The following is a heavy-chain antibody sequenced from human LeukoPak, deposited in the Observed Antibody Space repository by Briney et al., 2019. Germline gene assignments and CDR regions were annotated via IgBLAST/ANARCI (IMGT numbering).Heavy chain of an antibody. D-gene: IGHD3-10*02. J-gene: IGHJ6*04. CDR2: IRYDASDK. V-gene: IGHV3-30*02. CDR3: AELGITMIGGV. Sequence: GGSLRLSCAASGFTFNHYGMHWVRQAPGKGLEWVAFIRYDASDKYYADSVKGRFTISRDNAKNSLYLQMNSLRAEDTAVYYCAELGITMIGGVWGKGTTVTISS. CDR1: GFTFNHYG.